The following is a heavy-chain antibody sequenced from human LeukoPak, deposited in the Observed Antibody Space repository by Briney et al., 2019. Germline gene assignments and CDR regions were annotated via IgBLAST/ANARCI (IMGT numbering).Heavy chain of an antibody. J-gene: IGHJ4*02. CDR3: ARFSQYYDSPTHYLDY. CDR1: GESFSDYY. Sequence: SETLSLTCAVSGESFSDYYWNWIRQPPGKGLEWIGEINHSGDTNYNPSLKNRVTISVATSRRQFSLRLDSVTAAGTAVYYCARFSQYYDSPTHYLDYWGQGILVTVSS. D-gene: IGHD3-16*01. CDR2: INHSGDT. V-gene: IGHV4-34*01.